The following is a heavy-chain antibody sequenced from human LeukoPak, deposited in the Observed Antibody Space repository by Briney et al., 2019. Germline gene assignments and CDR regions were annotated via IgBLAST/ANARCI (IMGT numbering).Heavy chain of an antibody. D-gene: IGHD1-1*01. CDR2: ISYSGST. Sequence: PSETLSLTCTVSGGSISSYYWSWIRQPPGKGLEWIGYISYSGSTNFNPSLKSRVTISVDTSKNQFSLKLSSVTAADTAVYYCAREGTAGTDLNWFDPWGQGTLVTVSS. CDR1: GGSISSYY. J-gene: IGHJ5*02. V-gene: IGHV4-59*01. CDR3: AREGTAGTDLNWFDP.